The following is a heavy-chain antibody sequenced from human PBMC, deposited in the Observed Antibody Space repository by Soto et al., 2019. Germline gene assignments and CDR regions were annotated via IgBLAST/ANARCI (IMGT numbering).Heavy chain of an antibody. D-gene: IGHD3-10*01. V-gene: IGHV4-38-2*01. CDR3: ARIPRFGYYYYYGMDV. J-gene: IGHJ6*02. CDR1: GYSISSGYY. Sequence: SETRSLTCAVSGYSISSGYYWGWIRQPPGKGLEWIGSIYHSGSTYYNPSLKSRVTISVDTSKNQFSLKLSSVTAADTAVYYCARIPRFGYYYYYGMDVWGQGTTVT. CDR2: IYHSGST.